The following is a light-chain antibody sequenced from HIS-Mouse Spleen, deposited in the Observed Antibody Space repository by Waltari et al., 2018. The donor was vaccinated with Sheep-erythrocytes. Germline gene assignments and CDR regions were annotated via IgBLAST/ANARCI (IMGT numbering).Light chain of an antibody. CDR1: QSISSY. Sequence: DIQMTQSPSSLSAAVGDRVPITCRASQSISSYLNWYQQKPGKAPKLLIYAASSLQSGVPSRFSGSGSGTDFTLTISSLQPEDFATYYCQQSYSTPQFTFGGGTK. J-gene: IGKJ4*01. V-gene: IGKV1-39*01. CDR3: QQSYSTPQFT. CDR2: AAS.